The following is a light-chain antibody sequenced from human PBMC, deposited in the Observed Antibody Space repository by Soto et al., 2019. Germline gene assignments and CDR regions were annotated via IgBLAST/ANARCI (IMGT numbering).Light chain of an antibody. CDR2: GAS. CDR1: QSVSSSY. J-gene: IGKJ2*01. CDR3: QLYDTSPPGYT. Sequence: EIVLTQSPGTLSLSPGERATLSCRASQSVSSSYLAWYQQKPGQAPRLLIYGASTRATGIQDRFSGSGSGTDFTLTISRLEPEDFAVYYCQLYDTSPPGYTFAQGTILEI. V-gene: IGKV3-20*01.